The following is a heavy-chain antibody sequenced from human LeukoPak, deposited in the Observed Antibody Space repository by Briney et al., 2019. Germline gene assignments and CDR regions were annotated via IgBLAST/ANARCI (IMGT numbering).Heavy chain of an antibody. CDR3: ARDSSVTAAPIDY. V-gene: IGHV3-48*01. D-gene: IGHD2-2*01. CDR2: ISSSGSTI. Sequence: GGSLRLSCAASGFTFSSYSMNWVRQAPGKGLEWVSYISSSGSTIYYADSLKGRFTISRDDAENSLYLQMNSLRAEDTAVYYCARDSSVTAAPIDYWGQGTLVTVSS. J-gene: IGHJ4*02. CDR1: GFTFSSYS.